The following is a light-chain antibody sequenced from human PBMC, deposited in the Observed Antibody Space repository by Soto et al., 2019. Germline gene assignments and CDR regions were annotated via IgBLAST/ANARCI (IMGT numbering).Light chain of an antibody. Sequence: EIVLTQSPDTLSLSPGEGAALSCRSSQSVTSNFLAWYQQKPGQAPRLLIYGASSRATGIPDRFSGSGSGTDFTLTIRRLEPEDFAVYHCQQYGSSPPWTFGQGTKVDIK. J-gene: IGKJ1*01. CDR2: GAS. CDR1: QSVTSNF. V-gene: IGKV3-20*01. CDR3: QQYGSSPPWT.